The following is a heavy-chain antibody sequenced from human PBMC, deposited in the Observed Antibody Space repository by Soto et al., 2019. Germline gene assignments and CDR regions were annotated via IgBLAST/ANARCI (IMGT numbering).Heavy chain of an antibody. CDR3: SKGSHFIVLDF. CDR2: IGTSGSYI. D-gene: IGHD3-3*02. CDR1: GFIFSRYS. V-gene: IGHV3-21*01. J-gene: IGHJ5*01. Sequence: PGGSLRLSCAVSGFIFSRYSMNWVRQAPGKGLEWVSSIGTSGSYIYDTDSVKGRLTISRDNTKDSLYLQMNSLRAEDTAIYSSSKGSHFIVLDFWAQGSPVIDS.